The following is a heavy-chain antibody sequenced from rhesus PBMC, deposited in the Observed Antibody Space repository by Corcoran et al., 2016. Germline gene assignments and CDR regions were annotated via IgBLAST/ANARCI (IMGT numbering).Heavy chain of an antibody. J-gene: IGHJ4*01. D-gene: IGHD2-15*01. V-gene: IGHV3-14*01. CDR3: AGEFSTTDY. Sequence: EVQLVESGGGLAKPGGSLRLSCAASGFTFSSYWMHWVRQAPGKVLEWVLGINCAGRRTYYGDSVKGRFTISRENAKNTLYLQMDGLRPEDTAVYYCAGEFSTTDYWGQGVLVTVSS. CDR1: GFTFSSYW. CDR2: INCAGRRT.